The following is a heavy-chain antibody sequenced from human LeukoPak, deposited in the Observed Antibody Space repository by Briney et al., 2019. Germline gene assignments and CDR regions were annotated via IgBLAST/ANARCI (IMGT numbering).Heavy chain of an antibody. CDR2: IKEDGSEK. Sequence: GGTLRLSCAASGFTFSSYWMSWVRQAPGKGLEWVANIKEDGSEKYYVDSVKGRFTISRDNAKNSLYLQMNSLRAEDTAVYYCARARAGYYFDYWGQGTLVTVSS. J-gene: IGHJ4*02. CDR1: GFTFSSYW. D-gene: IGHD3-9*01. CDR3: ARARAGYYFDY. V-gene: IGHV3-7*01.